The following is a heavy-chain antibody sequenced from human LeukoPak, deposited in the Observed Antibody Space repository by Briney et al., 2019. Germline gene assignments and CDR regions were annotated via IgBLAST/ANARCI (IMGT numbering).Heavy chain of an antibody. CDR2: IHPSGST. J-gene: IGHJ4*02. CDR1: GGSFSGYY. V-gene: IGHV4-34*01. Sequence: SETLSLTCAVYGGSFSGYYCTWIRQAPGKGLEWIGEIHPSGSTNYTPSLMSRVSLSLDTSKNQFSLRLSSVTAADTAVYFCARGLDTYKSGVDWGQGTLVTVSS. D-gene: IGHD1-26*01. CDR3: ARGLDTYKSGVD.